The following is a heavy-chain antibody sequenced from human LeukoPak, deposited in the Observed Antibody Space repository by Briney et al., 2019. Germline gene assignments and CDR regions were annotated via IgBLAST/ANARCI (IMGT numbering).Heavy chain of an antibody. D-gene: IGHD3-22*01. CDR3: ARAGVTYYYDSSGYYLDY. CDR1: GGTFSSYA. V-gene: IGHV1-69*04. Sequence: RASVKVSCKASGGTFSSYAISWVRQAPGQGLEWMGRIIHILGIANYAQKFQGRVTITADKSTSTAYMELSSLRSEDTAVYYCARAGVTYYYDSSGYYLDYWGQGTLVTVSS. CDR2: IIHILGIA. J-gene: IGHJ4*02.